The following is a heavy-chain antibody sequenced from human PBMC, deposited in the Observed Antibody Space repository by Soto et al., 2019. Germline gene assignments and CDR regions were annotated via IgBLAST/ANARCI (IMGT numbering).Heavy chain of an antibody. CDR2: IKSDGSST. D-gene: IGHD4-17*01. CDR3: ASAAPFNYGGNSGFDF. CDR1: GFTFSNNW. Sequence: RLSCAASGFTFSNNWIHWVRQAPGKGLVWVSGIKSDGSSTTYADSVKGRFTISRDNAKNTLYLQMNSLRAEDTAVYYCASAAPFNYGGNSGFDFWGQGTLLTVSS. J-gene: IGHJ4*02. V-gene: IGHV3-74*03.